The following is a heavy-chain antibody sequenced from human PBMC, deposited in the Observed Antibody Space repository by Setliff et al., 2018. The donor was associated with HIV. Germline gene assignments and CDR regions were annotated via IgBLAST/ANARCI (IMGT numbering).Heavy chain of an antibody. Sequence: ASVKVSCKASGYTFTSSGINWVRQAPGQGLEWMGWINTYSGNTNYAQKFQGRVTMTTDTSTSTAYMGLRSLRSDDTAVYYCARVGNNRLQFFDHWGQGTLVTVSS. CDR1: GYTFTSSG. CDR2: INTYSGNT. D-gene: IGHD5-12*01. J-gene: IGHJ4*02. V-gene: IGHV1-18*01. CDR3: ARVGNNRLQFFDH.